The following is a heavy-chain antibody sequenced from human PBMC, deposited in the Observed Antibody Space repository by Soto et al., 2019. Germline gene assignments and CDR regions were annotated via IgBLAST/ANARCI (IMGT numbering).Heavy chain of an antibody. V-gene: IGHV4-61*08. CDR2: IYSRGST. CDR1: GGSINSGGYC. J-gene: IGHJ5*02. CDR3: ARTPDGSWPTWFDP. Sequence: SETLSLTCTVSGGSINSGGYCWSWIRQPPGKGLEWIGYIYSRGSTNYTPSLKSRVTISVDTSKNQFSLNLRSVTAADTAVYYCARTPDGSWPTWFDPWGQGTLVTVSS. D-gene: IGHD6-13*01.